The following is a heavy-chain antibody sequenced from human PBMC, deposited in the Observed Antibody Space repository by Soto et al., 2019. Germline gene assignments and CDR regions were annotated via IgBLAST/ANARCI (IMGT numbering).Heavy chain of an antibody. J-gene: IGHJ4*02. V-gene: IGHV6-1*01. D-gene: IGHD4-17*01. Sequence: QVQLQQSGPRLVRPSQTLSLTCAISGDSVSSNSASWNWIRQSPSRGLEWLGRTYYRSKWSNDYALSVXXRXTXXSDISKNQFFLLLNSGIPDDTAVYYCARGGDYFDPWGQGTPVTVSS. CDR2: TYYRSKWSN. CDR3: ARGGDYFDP. CDR1: GDSVSSNSAS.